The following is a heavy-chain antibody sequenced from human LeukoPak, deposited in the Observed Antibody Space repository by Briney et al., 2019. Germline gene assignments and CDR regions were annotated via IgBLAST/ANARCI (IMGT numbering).Heavy chain of an antibody. CDR3: AKSFGYSRSWFDN. CDR2: INSDGSST. Sequence: GGSLRLSCAASGFTFSDYYMSWIRQAPGKGLVWVSRINSDGSSTSYADSVKGRFTISRDNSKNTLYLQMNSLRVGDTAVYYCAKSFGYSRSWFDNWGQGTLVTVSS. V-gene: IGHV3-74*01. J-gene: IGHJ4*02. CDR1: GFTFSDYY. D-gene: IGHD6-13*01.